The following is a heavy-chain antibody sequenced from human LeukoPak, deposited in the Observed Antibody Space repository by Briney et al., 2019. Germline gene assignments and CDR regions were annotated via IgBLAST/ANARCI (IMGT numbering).Heavy chain of an antibody. CDR1: GFTFSSYG. CDR3: AKVITGTTLVVDY. V-gene: IGHV3-30*18. D-gene: IGHD1-7*01. Sequence: GGSRRLSCAASGFTFSSYGMHWVRQAPGKGLEWVAVISYDGSNKYYADSVKGRFTISRDNSKNTLYLQMNSMRAEDTAVYYCAKVITGTTLVVDYWGQGALVTVSS. CDR2: ISYDGSNK. J-gene: IGHJ4*02.